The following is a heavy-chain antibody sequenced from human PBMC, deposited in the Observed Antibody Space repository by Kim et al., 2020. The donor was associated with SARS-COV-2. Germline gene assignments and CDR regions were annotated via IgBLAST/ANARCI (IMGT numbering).Heavy chain of an antibody. Sequence: ASVKVSCKASGYTFTSYAMHWVRQAPGQRLEWMGCINAGNGNTKYSQKFQGRVTITRDTSASTAYMELSSLRSEDTAVYYCARVKGYGSGSYYGDYNWFDPWGQGTLVTVSS. CDR2: INAGNGNT. V-gene: IGHV1-3*01. CDR1: GYTFTSYA. D-gene: IGHD3-10*01. J-gene: IGHJ5*02. CDR3: ARVKGYGSGSYYGDYNWFDP.